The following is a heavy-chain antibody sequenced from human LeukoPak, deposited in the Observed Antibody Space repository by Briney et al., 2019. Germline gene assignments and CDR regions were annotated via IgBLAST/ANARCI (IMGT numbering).Heavy chain of an antibody. Sequence: GGSLRLSCAASGFTFSSYGMHWDRQAPGKGLEWVAVISYDGNNKYYTASVEGRFTISRDNSNNTLYLQMNSLRAEDPAVYYCAKDLVGTYGDTFYLYGMDVWGQGTTVTVSS. D-gene: IGHD4-17*01. CDR3: AKDLVGTYGDTFYLYGMDV. CDR2: ISYDGNNK. V-gene: IGHV3-30*18. J-gene: IGHJ6*02. CDR1: GFTFSSYG.